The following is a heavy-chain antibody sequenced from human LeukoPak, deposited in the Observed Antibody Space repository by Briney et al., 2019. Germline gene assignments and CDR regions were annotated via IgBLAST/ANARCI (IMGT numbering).Heavy chain of an antibody. CDR3: ARVYDYVWGRRHNSFAP. D-gene: IGHD3-16*01. Sequence: SVKVSCKASGGTFISYVIRWVRQAAGQGVEGRGGRIPIFGIANYAQKFQGRVTITAEKSTSTASMELSSLRSEDTAVYSCARVYDYVWGRRHNSFAPWGQGTLVTVSS. V-gene: IGHV1-69*17. CDR1: GGTFISYV. CDR2: RIPIFGIA. J-gene: IGHJ5*02.